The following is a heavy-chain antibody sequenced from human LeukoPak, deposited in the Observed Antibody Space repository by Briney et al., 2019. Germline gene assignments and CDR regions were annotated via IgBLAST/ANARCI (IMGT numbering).Heavy chain of an antibody. CDR1: GLTVSSNY. CDR2: IYSGGST. D-gene: IGHD4-17*01. J-gene: IGHJ3*02. V-gene: IGHV3-53*01. CDR3: ASRYGDYVDAFDI. Sequence: GGSLRLSCAASGLTVSSNYMSWVRQAPGKGLEWVSVIYSGGSTYYADSLKGRFTISRDNSKNTLYLQMNSLRAEDTAVYYCASRYGDYVDAFDIWGQGTMVTVSS.